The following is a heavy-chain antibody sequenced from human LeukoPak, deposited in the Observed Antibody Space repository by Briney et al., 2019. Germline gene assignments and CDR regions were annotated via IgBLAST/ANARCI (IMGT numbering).Heavy chain of an antibody. CDR1: GFNFSSYT. Sequence: GGSLRLSCTAPGFNFSSYTMNWVRQAPGKGLEWVSSISGSGTYIYYAESLKGRFTVSRDNAKKSLYLQMNSLRADDTAMFFCARAAPKRGYTFGFDFWGQGTLVTVSS. CDR2: ISGSGTYI. D-gene: IGHD5-18*01. J-gene: IGHJ5*01. CDR3: ARAAPKRGYTFGFDF. V-gene: IGHV3-21*01.